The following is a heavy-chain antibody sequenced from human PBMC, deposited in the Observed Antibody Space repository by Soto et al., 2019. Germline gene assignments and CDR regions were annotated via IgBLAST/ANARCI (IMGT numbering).Heavy chain of an antibody. CDR2: INPNTVGT. D-gene: IGHD3-10*01. CDR3: ARGSMVGGVITQYYYYGMDV. V-gene: IGHV1-2*04. Sequence: ASVKVSCKASGYTFTGYYMHWVRQAPGQGLEWMGWINPNTVGTNYAQKFQGWVTMTRDTSISTAYMELSRLRSDDTAVYYCARGSMVGGVITQYYYYGMDVWGQGTTVTVSS. CDR1: GYTFTGYY. J-gene: IGHJ6*02.